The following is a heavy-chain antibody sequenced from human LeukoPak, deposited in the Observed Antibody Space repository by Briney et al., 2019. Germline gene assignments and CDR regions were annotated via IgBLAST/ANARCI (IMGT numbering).Heavy chain of an antibody. V-gene: IGHV3-48*03. CDR3: AREGGYYDSTGAFDI. Sequence: GGSLRLSCAASGFTFSSYEMNWVRQAPGKGREWVSYISSSGSTIYYADSVKGRFTISRDNAKNSLYLQMNSLRAEDTAVYYCAREGGYYDSTGAFDIWGQGTMVTVSS. J-gene: IGHJ3*02. D-gene: IGHD3-22*01. CDR1: GFTFSSYE. CDR2: ISSSGSTI.